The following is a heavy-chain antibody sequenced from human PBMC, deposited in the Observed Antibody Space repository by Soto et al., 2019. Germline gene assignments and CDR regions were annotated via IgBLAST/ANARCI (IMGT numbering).Heavy chain of an antibody. D-gene: IGHD6-6*01. CDR3: ARHKEAARPFEAFDI. CDR2: IYYSGST. J-gene: IGHJ3*02. CDR1: GGSISSSSYY. Sequence: QLQLQESGPGLVKPSETLSLTCTVSGGSISSSSYYWGWIRQPPGKGLEWIGSIYYSGSTYYNPSLKSRVTISVDTSKNQFSLKLSSVTAADTAVYYCARHKEAARPFEAFDIWGQGTMVTVSS. V-gene: IGHV4-39*01.